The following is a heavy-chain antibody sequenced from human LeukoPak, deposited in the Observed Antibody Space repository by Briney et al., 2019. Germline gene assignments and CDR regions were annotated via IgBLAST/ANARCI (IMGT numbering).Heavy chain of an antibody. Sequence: GGSLRLSCAASGFIFSDYGMHWVRQAPGKGLEWVTFIRYDGGNKYYADSVKGRFTISRDNSKNIVYLQMNSLRAEDTAVYYCAKDPYSSSSNHFDYWGQGTLVTVSS. CDR3: AKDPYSSSSNHFDY. CDR1: GFIFSDYG. CDR2: IRYDGGNK. V-gene: IGHV3-30*02. J-gene: IGHJ4*02. D-gene: IGHD6-6*01.